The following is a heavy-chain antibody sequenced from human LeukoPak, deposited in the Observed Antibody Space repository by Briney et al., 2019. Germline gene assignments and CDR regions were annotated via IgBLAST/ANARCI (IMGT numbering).Heavy chain of an antibody. CDR2: IDADGSKK. CDR3: ARSIGGYSAYVVNDPYEF. V-gene: IGHV3-7*01. J-gene: IGHJ4*02. D-gene: IGHD5-12*01. Sequence: GGSLRLSCTASGFTFRNYWMGWVRQTPGKGLEWVANIDADGSKKQYGDSVKGRYTTSRDNAKNSLDLQMSSLRAEDMAMYYCARSIGGYSAYVVNDPYEFWGQGTLVTVSS. CDR1: GFTFRNYW.